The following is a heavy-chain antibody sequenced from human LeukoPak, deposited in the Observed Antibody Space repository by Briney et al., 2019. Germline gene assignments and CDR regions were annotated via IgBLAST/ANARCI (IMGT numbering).Heavy chain of an antibody. V-gene: IGHV4-34*01. CDR1: GGSFSGYY. CDR2: INHSGSI. D-gene: IGHD6-13*01. CDR3: ARIPARSRIAAAGTRYFDL. J-gene: IGHJ2*01. Sequence: SETLSLTCAVYGGSFSGYYWSWIRQPPGKGLEWIGEINHSGSINYNPSLKSRVTISVDTSKNQFSLKLSSVTAADTAVYYCARIPARSRIAAAGTRYFDLWGRGTLVTVSS.